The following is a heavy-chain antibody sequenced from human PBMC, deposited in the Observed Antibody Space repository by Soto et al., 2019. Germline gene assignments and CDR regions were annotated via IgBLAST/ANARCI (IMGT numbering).Heavy chain of an antibody. CDR1: GFAFINYA. J-gene: IGHJ4*02. D-gene: IGHD1-1*01. CDR2: ISDTGGDS. V-gene: IGHV3-23*01. Sequence: GSLRLSCEASGFAFINYAMSWVRQSPGKGLEWVSSISDTGGDSYYADSMDGRFTVSRDNSKNTLYLQINSLRAEDTAIYYCVRDLYRSATMPCLDHWGQGALVTVSS. CDR3: VRDLYRSATMPCLDH.